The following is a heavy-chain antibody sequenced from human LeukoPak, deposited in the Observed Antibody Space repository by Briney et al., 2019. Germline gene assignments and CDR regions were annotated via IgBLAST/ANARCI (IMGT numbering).Heavy chain of an antibody. Sequence: SETLSLTCTVSGGSISSSSYYWGWIRQPPGRGLEWIGSIYYSGSTYYNPSLKSRVTISVDTSKNQFSLKLSSVTAADTAVYYCASPPSDVLRYGGYATDAFDIWGQGTMVTVSS. CDR1: GGSISSSSYY. CDR3: ASPPSDVLRYGGYATDAFDI. CDR2: IYYSGST. J-gene: IGHJ3*02. D-gene: IGHD4-17*01. V-gene: IGHV4-39*01.